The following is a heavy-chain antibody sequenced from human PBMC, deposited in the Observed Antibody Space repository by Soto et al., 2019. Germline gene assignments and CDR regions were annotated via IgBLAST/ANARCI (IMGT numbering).Heavy chain of an antibody. CDR3: ARYYGSGSYYYYYGMDV. CDR2: ISYDGSNK. Sequence: GGSLGLSFAASRFTFRSNGMHWVRPAPGKVLEWVAVISYDGSNKYYADSVKGRFTISRDNSKNTLYLQMNSLRAEDTAVYYCARYYGSGSYYYYYGMDVWGQGTTVTVSS. V-gene: IGHV3-30*03. J-gene: IGHJ6*02. D-gene: IGHD3-10*01. CDR1: RFTFRSNG.